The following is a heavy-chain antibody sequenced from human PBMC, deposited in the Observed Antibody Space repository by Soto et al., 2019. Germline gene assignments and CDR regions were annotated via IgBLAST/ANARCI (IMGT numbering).Heavy chain of an antibody. J-gene: IGHJ6*03. Sequence: ETLSLTCTGPGGSISSYYWSWIRQPPGKGLEWIGYIYYSGSTNYNPSLKSRVTISVDTSKNQFSLKLSSVTAADTAVYYCARVTHSYYYYRDVWGKGTTVTSP. CDR2: IYYSGST. CDR3: ARVTHSYYYYRDV. V-gene: IGHV4-59*01. CDR1: GGSISSYY.